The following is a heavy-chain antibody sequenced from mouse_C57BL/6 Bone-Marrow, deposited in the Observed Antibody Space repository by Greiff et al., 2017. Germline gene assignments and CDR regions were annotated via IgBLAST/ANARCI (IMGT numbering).Heavy chain of an antibody. Sequence: VQLQQPGAELVKPGASVKVSCKASGYTFTSYWMHWVKQRPGQGLEWIGRIHPSDSDTNYNQKFKGKATLTVDKSSSTAYMQLSSLTYEDSAVYYCAPLYYYGSSSGFDYWGQGTTLTVSS. D-gene: IGHD1-1*01. V-gene: IGHV1-74*01. CDR2: IHPSDSDT. CDR3: APLYYYGSSSGFDY. CDR1: GYTFTSYW. J-gene: IGHJ2*01.